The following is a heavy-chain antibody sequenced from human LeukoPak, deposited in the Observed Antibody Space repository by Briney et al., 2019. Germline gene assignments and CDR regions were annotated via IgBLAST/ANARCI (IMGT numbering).Heavy chain of an antibody. CDR2: ISGSGGAT. J-gene: IGHJ4*02. V-gene: IGHV3-23*01. CDR1: GFTFSNYA. CDR3: AKDRLDYGARGGIDY. Sequence: GRSLRLSCAASGFTFSNYATSWVRQAPGKGLEWVSGISGSGGATYYADSVKGRFTISRDNSKNTLFLQMNSLRAEDTAVYYCAKDRLDYGARGGIDYWGQGTLVTVSS. D-gene: IGHD4-17*01.